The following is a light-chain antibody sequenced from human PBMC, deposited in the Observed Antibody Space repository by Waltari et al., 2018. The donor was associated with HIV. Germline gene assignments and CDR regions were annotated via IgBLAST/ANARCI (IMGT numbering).Light chain of an antibody. J-gene: IGLJ2*01. CDR1: RSNIGASYD. V-gene: IGLV1-40*01. Sequence: HSVLTQSPSVSGAPGQKVTISCTGSRSNIGASYDVTWYQQVPGTAPRLLIHGNNYRPSGVPDRFSASRSGTSASLAITGLQADDEADYYCQSYDSNLSGLVFGGGTKQTVL. CDR2: GNN. CDR3: QSYDSNLSGLV.